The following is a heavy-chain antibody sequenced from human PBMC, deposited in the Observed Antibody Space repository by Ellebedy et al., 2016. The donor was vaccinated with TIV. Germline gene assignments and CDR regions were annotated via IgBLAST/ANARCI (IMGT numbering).Heavy chain of an antibody. CDR3: SKDLYGAGSSDAFDI. J-gene: IGHJ3*02. CDR1: GFAFDGSA. Sequence: GESLKISCAASGFAFDGSAMHWVRHAPGKGLEWVSLITWDGRATHYADSVKGRFTISRENSKQSLYLQMNNLRPEDTALYYCSKDLYGAGSSDAFDIWGQGTMVTVSS. D-gene: IGHD3-10*01. CDR2: ITWDGRAT. V-gene: IGHV3-43D*03.